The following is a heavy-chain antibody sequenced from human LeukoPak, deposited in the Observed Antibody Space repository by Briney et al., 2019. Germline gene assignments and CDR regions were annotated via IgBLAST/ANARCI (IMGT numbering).Heavy chain of an antibody. CDR1: GDSISSGFYY. J-gene: IGHJ4*02. D-gene: IGHD3-22*01. CDR3: ARVAPVMIVDY. CDR2: IYASGST. V-gene: IGHV4-30-4*01. Sequence: SETLSLTCTVSGDSISSGFYYWSWIRQPPGRGLEWIGYIYASGSTYYNPSLKSRVTISVDRSKNQFSLKLSSVTAADTAVYYCARVAPVMIVDYWGQGTLVTVSS.